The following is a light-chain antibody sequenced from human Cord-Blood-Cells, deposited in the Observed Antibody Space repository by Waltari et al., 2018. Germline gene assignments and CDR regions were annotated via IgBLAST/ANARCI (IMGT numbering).Light chain of an antibody. Sequence: QSALTQPPSVSGSPGQSVTISCTGTSSDVGSYNRASWYQQPPGTAPKLMIYAVSNRSSGVPDRFAGSKSGNTASLTISGLQAEDEADYYCSSYTSSSTRVFGGGTKLTVL. CDR2: AVS. V-gene: IGLV2-18*02. CDR3: SSYTSSSTRV. CDR1: SSDVGSYNR. J-gene: IGLJ3*02.